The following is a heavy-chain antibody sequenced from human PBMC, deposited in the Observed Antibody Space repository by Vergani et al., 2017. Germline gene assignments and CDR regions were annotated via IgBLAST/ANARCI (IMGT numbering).Heavy chain of an antibody. Sequence: QVQLQQWGAGLLKPSETLSLTCAVYGGSFSGYYWSWIRQPPGKGLEWIGEINHSGSTNYNPSLKSRVTISVDTSKNQFSLKLSSVTAAATAVYYCARFPSTVTRGFDYWGQGTLVTVSS. J-gene: IGHJ4*02. CDR2: INHSGST. CDR3: ARFPSTVTRGFDY. V-gene: IGHV4-34*01. CDR1: GGSFSGYY. D-gene: IGHD4-17*01.